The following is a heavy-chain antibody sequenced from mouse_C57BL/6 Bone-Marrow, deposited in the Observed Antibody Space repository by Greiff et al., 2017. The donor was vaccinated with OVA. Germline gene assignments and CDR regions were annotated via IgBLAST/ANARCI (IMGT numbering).Heavy chain of an antibody. D-gene: IGHD1-1*01. J-gene: IGHJ2*01. V-gene: IGHV5-17*01. CDR2: ISSGSSTI. CDR1: GFTFSDYG. CDR3: ARHYYGSSYGYFDY. Sequence: EVKLVESGGGLVKPGGSLKLSCAASGFTFSDYGMHWVRQAPEKGLEWVAYISSGSSTIYYADTVKGRFTISRDNAKSTLFLQMTSLRSEDTAMYYCARHYYGSSYGYFDYWGQGTTLTVSS.